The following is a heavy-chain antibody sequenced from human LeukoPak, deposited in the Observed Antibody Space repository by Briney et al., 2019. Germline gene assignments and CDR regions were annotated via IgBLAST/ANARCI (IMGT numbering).Heavy chain of an antibody. D-gene: IGHD2-2*01. CDR3: ARGYRSSTGCRTSDAFDI. J-gene: IGHJ3*02. CDR1: GGSISTYY. Sequence: PSETLSLTCTVSGGSISTYYWIWSRQPAGKGLEWIGRIYTSGTTNYNPSLKSRVTMSVDTSKNQFSLQLNSVTAADTAVYYCARGYRSSTGCRTSDAFDIWGQGTMVTVSS. CDR2: IYTSGTT. V-gene: IGHV4-4*07.